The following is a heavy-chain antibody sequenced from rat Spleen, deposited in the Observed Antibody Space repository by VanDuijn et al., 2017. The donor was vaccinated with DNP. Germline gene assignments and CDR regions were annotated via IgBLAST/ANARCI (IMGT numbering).Heavy chain of an antibody. CDR3: ATQGFITIAAAYWYVDF. V-gene: IGHV5S23*01. CDR1: GFTFSDYA. Sequence: EVQLVESGGGLVQPGNSLKLSCAASGFTFSDYAMAWVRQTPTMGLEWVASISPSGGTTYYRDSVQGRFTISRDNAKSTLYLQMDSLRSEDTATYYCATQGFITIAAAYWYVDFWGPGTMVTVSS. J-gene: IGHJ1*01. CDR2: ISPSGGTT. D-gene: IGHD1-2*01.